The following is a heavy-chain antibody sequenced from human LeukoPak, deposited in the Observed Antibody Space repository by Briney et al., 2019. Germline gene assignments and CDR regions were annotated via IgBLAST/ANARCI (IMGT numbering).Heavy chain of an antibody. D-gene: IGHD2-2*01. CDR1: GFTFSSYA. V-gene: IGHV3-23*01. J-gene: IGHJ6*02. CDR3: AKADALYCSSTSCYYEHSTRYYYGMDV. CDR2: ISGSGGST. Sequence: GGSLRLSCAASGFTFSSYAMSWVRQAPAKGLEWVSAISGSGGSTYYADSVKGRFTISRDNSKNTLYLQMNSLRAEDTAVYYCAKADALYCSSTSCYYEHSTRYYYGMDVWGQGTTVTVSS.